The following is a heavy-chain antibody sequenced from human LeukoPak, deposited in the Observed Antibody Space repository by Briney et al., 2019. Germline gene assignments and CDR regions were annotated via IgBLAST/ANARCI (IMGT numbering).Heavy chain of an antibody. Sequence: GASVKVSCKPSGYTFTSYGISWVRQAPGQGLEWMGWISAYNGNTNYAQKLQGRVTMTTDTSTSTAYMELRRLRSDDTAVYYCARGFTMIVERTGAAFDIWGQGTMVTVSS. CDR1: GYTFTSYG. D-gene: IGHD3-22*01. CDR2: ISAYNGNT. CDR3: ARGFTMIVERTGAAFDI. J-gene: IGHJ3*02. V-gene: IGHV1-18*01.